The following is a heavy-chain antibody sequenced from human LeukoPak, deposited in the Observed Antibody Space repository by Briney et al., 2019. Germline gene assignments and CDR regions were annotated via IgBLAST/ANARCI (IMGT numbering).Heavy chain of an antibody. CDR1: GGSISSSSYY. CDR3: ARPLKDTWDY. V-gene: IGHV4-39*01. Sequence: SETLSLTCTVSGGSISSSSYYWGWIRQPPGKGLEWIGSIYYSGSTYYNPSLKSRVTISVDTSKNQFSLKLSSVTAADTAVYYCARPLKDTWDYRGQGTLVTVSS. CDR2: IYYSGST. J-gene: IGHJ4*02.